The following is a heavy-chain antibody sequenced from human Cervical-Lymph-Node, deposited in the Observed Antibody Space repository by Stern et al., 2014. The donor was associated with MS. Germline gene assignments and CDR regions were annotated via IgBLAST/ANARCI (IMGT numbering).Heavy chain of an antibody. CDR2: IWYDGTEK. V-gene: IGHV3-33*01. J-gene: IGHJ6*02. Sequence: VQLVESGGGVVQPGRSLRLSCTASGFTFSTYGMHWVRQAPGKGLEWVSVIWYDGTEKYYADSVKGRFTVSRDNSQNTLYLQMNSLRAEDTAVYFCATDYYFGMDVWGQGTTVTVSS. CDR1: GFTFSTYG. CDR3: ATDYYFGMDV.